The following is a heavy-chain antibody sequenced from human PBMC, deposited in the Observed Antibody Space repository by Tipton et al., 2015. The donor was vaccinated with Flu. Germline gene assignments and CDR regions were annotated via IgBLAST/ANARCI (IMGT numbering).Heavy chain of an antibody. Sequence: GLVKPSETLSLTCTVSGGSISSYYWSWIRQPPGKGLEWIGYIYYSGSTNYNPSLKSRVTISVDTSKNQFSLKLSSVTAADTAVYYCARDNGSGSYYNLGYYGMDVWGQGTTVTVSS. D-gene: IGHD3-10*01. CDR3: ARDNGSGSYYNLGYYGMDV. CDR2: IYYSGST. CDR1: GGSISSYY. V-gene: IGHV4-59*01. J-gene: IGHJ6*02.